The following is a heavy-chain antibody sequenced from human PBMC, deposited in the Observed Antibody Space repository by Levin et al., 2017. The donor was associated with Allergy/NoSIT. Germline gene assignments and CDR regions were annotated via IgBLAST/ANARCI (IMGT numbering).Heavy chain of an antibody. D-gene: IGHD2-21*01. Sequence: LGESLKISCTTSGFTFSDYYMSWIRQAPGKGLEWISYISNSGTTIYYADSVKGRFTISRDNAEKSLYLQMDSLRVEDTAVYYCARDQQAFHWGQGTLVTVSS. CDR1: GFTFSDYY. CDR3: ARDQQAFH. J-gene: IGHJ4*02. V-gene: IGHV3-11*01. CDR2: ISNSGTTI.